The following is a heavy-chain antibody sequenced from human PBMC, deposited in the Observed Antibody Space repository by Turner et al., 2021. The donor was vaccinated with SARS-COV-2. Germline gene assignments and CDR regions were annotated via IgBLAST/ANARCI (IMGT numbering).Heavy chain of an antibody. CDR1: AGCISSSTYY. D-gene: IGHD2-2*01. J-gene: IGHJ3*02. CDR2: IYYSGST. CDR3: ARQSELEVVGDLDAFDI. V-gene: IGHV4-39*01. Sequence: LQLQESAAGLVQNPANMSFPCSVAAGCISSSTYYWGWIRQPPGKGLEWIGSIYYSGSTYYNASLKSRVTISGDTSKNQFSLKLSSVTAADTAVYYCARQSELEVVGDLDAFDIWGQGTMVTVSS.